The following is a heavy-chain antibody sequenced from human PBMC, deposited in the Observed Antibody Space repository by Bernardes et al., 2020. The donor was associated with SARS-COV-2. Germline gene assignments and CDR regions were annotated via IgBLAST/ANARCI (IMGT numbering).Heavy chain of an antibody. V-gene: IGHV3-72*01. CDR1: GFSFSDHY. D-gene: IGHD1-26*01. CDR3: ARVRKYKSGSYPVTYYYGLDV. Sequence: GGSLRLSCAASGFSFSDHYMDWVRQAPGKGLEWVGRIRNKANSYTTEYAASVKGRFTISRDDSKNSLYLQMNSLKTDDTAVFYCARVRKYKSGSYPVTYYYGLDVWGQGTTVTVSS. CDR2: IRNKANSYTT. J-gene: IGHJ6*02.